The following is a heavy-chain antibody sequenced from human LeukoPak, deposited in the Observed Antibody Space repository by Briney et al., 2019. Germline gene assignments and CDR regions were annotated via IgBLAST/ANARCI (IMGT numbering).Heavy chain of an antibody. J-gene: IGHJ4*02. D-gene: IGHD3-22*01. V-gene: IGHV7-4-1*02. CDR3: ARGNYDSSGYQTR. CDR1: GYTFSTYT. Sequence: GASVTVSCTASGYTFSTYTMHWVRQAPGQGLEWMGWINTNTGNPTYAQGFTGRFVFSLDTSVSTAYLQISSPKAEDTAVYYCARGNYDSSGYQTRWGQGTLVTVSS. CDR2: INTNTGNP.